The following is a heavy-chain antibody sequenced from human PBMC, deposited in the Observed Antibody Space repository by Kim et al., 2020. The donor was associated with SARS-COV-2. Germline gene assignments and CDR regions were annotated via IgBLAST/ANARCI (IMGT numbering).Heavy chain of an antibody. J-gene: IGHJ2*01. Sequence: GGSLRLSCAASGFTFSSYSMNWVRQAPGKGLEWVSSISSSSSYIYYADSVKGRFTISRDNAKNSLYLQMNSVRAEDTAVYYCARNHRDWYFDLWGRGTLVTVSS. V-gene: IGHV3-21*01. CDR3: ARNHRDWYFDL. CDR1: GFTFSSYS. CDR2: ISSSSSYI. D-gene: IGHD4-4*01.